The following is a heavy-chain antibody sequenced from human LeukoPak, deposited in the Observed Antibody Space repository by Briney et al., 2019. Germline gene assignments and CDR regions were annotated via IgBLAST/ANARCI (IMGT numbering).Heavy chain of an antibody. Sequence: SETLSLTCTVSGDSISSYYWSWIRQPPGKGLEYIGYVYYTGTTIYNPSLKSRVTISVDTSTNQFSLRLTSVTAADTAVYYCARGLRRWSGGAHTWYYFDYWSQGTLVTVSS. J-gene: IGHJ4*02. CDR1: GDSISSYY. D-gene: IGHD3-10*01. V-gene: IGHV4-59*08. CDR3: ARGLRRWSGGAHTWYYFDY. CDR2: VYYTGTT.